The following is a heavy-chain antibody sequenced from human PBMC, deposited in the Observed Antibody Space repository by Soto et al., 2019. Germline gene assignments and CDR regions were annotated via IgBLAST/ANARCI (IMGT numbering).Heavy chain of an antibody. Sequence: QVQLVQSGAEVKKPGASVKVSCKASGYTFTSYGISWVRQAPGQGLEWMGWISAYNGNTNYAQKLQGRVTMPTDTSKTTANMELRSLRSDDTVVYYCTRLYSSNHCGMDVWGQGTTVTVSS. J-gene: IGHJ6*02. CDR2: ISAYNGNT. V-gene: IGHV1-18*01. CDR3: TRLYSSNHCGMDV. D-gene: IGHD6-13*01. CDR1: GYTFTSYG.